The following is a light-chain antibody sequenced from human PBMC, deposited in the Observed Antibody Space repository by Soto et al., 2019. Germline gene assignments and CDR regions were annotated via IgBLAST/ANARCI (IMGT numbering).Light chain of an antibody. V-gene: IGKV1-27*01. CDR1: QGISHY. J-gene: IGKJ1*01. Sequence: EIQMTQSPSSLSASVGDRVTITCRASQGISHYLAWYQQKPGKPPTLLMYGASTLQSGVPSRFSGSGSGTVFTLTISSLQPEDVAVYYCQRYNSAPRTFGQGTKVEIK. CDR2: GAS. CDR3: QRYNSAPRT.